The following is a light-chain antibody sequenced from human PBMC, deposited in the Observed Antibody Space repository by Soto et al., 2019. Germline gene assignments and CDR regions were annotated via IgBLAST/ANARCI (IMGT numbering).Light chain of an antibody. CDR2: YDD. CDR3: AAWDNSLNGGV. Sequence: QSVLTQPPSLSAAPRQRVTISCSGSRSNIGENAVNWYQQFPGKAPKLLIYYDDLLPSGVSDRFSGSKSGTSASLAISGLQSEDEADYYCAAWDNSLNGGVFGGGTQLTVL. CDR1: RSNIGENA. J-gene: IGLJ3*02. V-gene: IGLV1-36*01.